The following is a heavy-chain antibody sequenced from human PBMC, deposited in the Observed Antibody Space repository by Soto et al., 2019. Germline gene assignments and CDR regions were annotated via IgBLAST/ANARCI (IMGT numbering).Heavy chain of an antibody. V-gene: IGHV3-23*01. CDR1: GFTFSSYA. Sequence: GGSLRLSCAASGFTFSSYAMSWVRQAPGKGLEWVSAISAGGGSTYYADSVKGRFTISRDNPKNTLSLQMNSLRAEDTAVYYCAKATSAYPLSIDYWGHGTLVTVSS. D-gene: IGHD3-3*01. CDR2: ISAGGGST. CDR3: AKATSAYPLSIDY. J-gene: IGHJ4*03.